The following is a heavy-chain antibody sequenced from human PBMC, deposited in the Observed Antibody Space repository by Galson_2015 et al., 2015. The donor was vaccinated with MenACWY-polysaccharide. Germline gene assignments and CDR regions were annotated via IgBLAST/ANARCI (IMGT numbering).Heavy chain of an antibody. CDR2: IHHRTGT. CDR3: ARGREKKQLPFDY. D-gene: IGHD6-19*01. CDR1: GGSISSSHW. V-gene: IGHV4-4*01. Sequence: ETLSLTCVVSGGSISSSHWWSWVRQSPGRGLEWIGEIHHRTGTDYNASLKSRATISEDTSKNQFSLHLKSVTAADTAVYFCARGREKKQLPFDYWGPGILVTVSS. J-gene: IGHJ4*02.